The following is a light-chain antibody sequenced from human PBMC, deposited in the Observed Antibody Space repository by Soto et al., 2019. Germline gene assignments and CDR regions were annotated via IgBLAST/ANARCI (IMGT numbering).Light chain of an antibody. V-gene: IGKV1-5*03. CDR2: KAS. J-gene: IGKJ1*01. CDR3: QQYNSFPRT. CDR1: QSVSSW. Sequence: DIQMTQSPSTLSASVGGRVTITCRASQSVSSWLAWYQQKPGKAPKLLIYKASNLESGVPSRFSGSGSGTEFTLTISCLQPDDFATYYCQQYNSFPRTFGQGTKVEIK.